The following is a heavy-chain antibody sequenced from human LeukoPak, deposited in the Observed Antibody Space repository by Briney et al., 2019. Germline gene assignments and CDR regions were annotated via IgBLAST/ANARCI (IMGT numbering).Heavy chain of an antibody. CDR3: AKVYYYDSSGPFDY. CDR2: ISANGGSA. J-gene: IGHJ4*02. Sequence: PGGSLRLSCAASGFTFSNFGMNWVRQAPGKGLEWVSAISANGGSAYYADSVKGRFTISRDNAKNSLYLQMNSLRAEDTALYYCAKVYYYDSSGPFDYWGQGTLVTVSS. V-gene: IGHV3-23*01. D-gene: IGHD3-22*01. CDR1: GFTFSNFG.